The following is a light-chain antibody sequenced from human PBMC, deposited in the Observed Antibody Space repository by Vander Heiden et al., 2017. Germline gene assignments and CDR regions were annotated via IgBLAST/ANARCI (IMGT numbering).Light chain of an antibody. V-gene: IGKV3-11*01. CDR3: QQRGNWPLT. Sequence: IVLTPSTATLSLSPADRATLSCRTRQSVSGFLAWYRQKPGQAPRLLIYDASKRATGIPARFSGSGSGTDFTRTISSLEPEDFAVYYCQQRGNWPLTCGGGTKVEIK. J-gene: IGKJ4*01. CDR2: DAS. CDR1: QSVSGF.